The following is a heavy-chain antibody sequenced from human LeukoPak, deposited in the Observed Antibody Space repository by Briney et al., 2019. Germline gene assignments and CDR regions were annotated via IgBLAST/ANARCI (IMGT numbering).Heavy chain of an antibody. Sequence: SETLSLTCTVSGSSINSYYWSWIRQPPGKGLEYIGYIYYSGTTNYNPSLKSRVTISVDTSKNQFSLKLNSVTAADTAVYYCARHGVPYDSSGYLDWGQGTLVTVSS. J-gene: IGHJ4*02. CDR1: GSSINSYY. CDR3: ARHGVPYDSSGYLD. V-gene: IGHV4-59*08. D-gene: IGHD3-22*01. CDR2: IYYSGTT.